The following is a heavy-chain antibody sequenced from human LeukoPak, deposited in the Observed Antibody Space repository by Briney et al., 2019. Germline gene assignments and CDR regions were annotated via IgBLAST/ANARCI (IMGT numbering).Heavy chain of an antibody. CDR3: ARRGTYYYDSSGYPLDY. V-gene: IGHV4-39*01. CDR2: IYYSGST. Sequence: SETLSLTCTVSGGSISSSSYYWGWIRQPPGKGLEWIGRIYYSGSTYYNPSLKSRVTISVDTSKNQFSLKLSSVTAADTAVYYCARRGTYYYDSSGYPLDYWGQGTLVTVSS. D-gene: IGHD3-22*01. CDR1: GGSISSSSYY. J-gene: IGHJ4*02.